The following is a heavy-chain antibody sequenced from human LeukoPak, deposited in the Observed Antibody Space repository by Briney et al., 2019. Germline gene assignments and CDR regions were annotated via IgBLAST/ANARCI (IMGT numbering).Heavy chain of an antibody. Sequence: GRSLRLSCVASGFTSSDFYMDWVRQSPGKGLEWVSSISSSSSYIYYADSVKGRFTISRDNAKNSLYLQMNSLRAEDTAVYYCARSYYMDVWGKGTTVTVSS. CDR1: GFTSSDFY. V-gene: IGHV3-21*01. J-gene: IGHJ6*03. CDR2: ISSSSSYI. CDR3: ARSYYMDV.